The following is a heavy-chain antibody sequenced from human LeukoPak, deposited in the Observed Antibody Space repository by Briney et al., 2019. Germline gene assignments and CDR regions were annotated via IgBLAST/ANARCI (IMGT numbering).Heavy chain of an antibody. CDR2: IYYSGST. CDR3: ASSDPFSSSYAFDI. J-gene: IGHJ3*02. Sequence: SETLSLTCTVSGGSISSYYWSWIRQPPGKGLEWIGCIYYSGSTNYNPSLKSRVTITVDTSKNQFSLKLSSVTAADTAVYYCASSDPFSSSYAFDIWGQGTMVTVSS. CDR1: GGSISSYY. V-gene: IGHV4-59*01. D-gene: IGHD6-13*01.